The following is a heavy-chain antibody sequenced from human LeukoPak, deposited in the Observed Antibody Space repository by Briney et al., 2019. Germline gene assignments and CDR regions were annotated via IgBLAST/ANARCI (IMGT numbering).Heavy chain of an antibody. Sequence: ETLSLTCTVSGGSISSSSYYWGWIRQPPGKGLEWIGSIYYIGSTYYNPSLKTRVTISVDTSKNQFSLKLSSVTAADTAVYFCARGYCSGGSCYESRGWFDYWGQGTLVTVSS. J-gene: IGHJ4*02. V-gene: IGHV4-39*07. CDR3: ARGYCSGGSCYESRGWFDY. CDR2: IYYIGST. D-gene: IGHD2-15*01. CDR1: GGSISSSSYY.